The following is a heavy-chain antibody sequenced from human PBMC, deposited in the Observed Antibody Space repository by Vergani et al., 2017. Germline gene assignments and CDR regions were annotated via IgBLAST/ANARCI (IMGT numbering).Heavy chain of an antibody. D-gene: IGHD3-22*01. J-gene: IGHJ6*02. V-gene: IGHV1-69*01. CDR1: GGTFSSYA. CDR2: FIPIFGTA. Sequence: QVQLVQSGAEVKKPGSSVKVSCKASGGTFSSYAISWVRQAPGQGLEWMGGFIPIFGTANYAQKFQGRVTITADESTSTAYMELSSLRSEDTAVYYCARFGSVWGNGSSGINETGGQGTTVTVSS. CDR3: ARFGSVWGNGSSGINET.